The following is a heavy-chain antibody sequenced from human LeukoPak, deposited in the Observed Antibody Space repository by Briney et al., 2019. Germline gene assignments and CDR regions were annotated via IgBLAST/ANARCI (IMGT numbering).Heavy chain of an antibody. CDR3: ARAPIAVAGKVVFDY. Sequence: SETLSPTCAVYGGSFSGYYWSWIRQPPGKGLEWIGEVNHSGSTNYNPSLKSRVTISVDTSKNQFSLKLSSVTAADTAVYYCARAPIAVAGKVVFDYWGQGTLVTVSS. CDR2: VNHSGST. CDR1: GGSFSGYY. V-gene: IGHV4-34*01. J-gene: IGHJ4*02. D-gene: IGHD6-19*01.